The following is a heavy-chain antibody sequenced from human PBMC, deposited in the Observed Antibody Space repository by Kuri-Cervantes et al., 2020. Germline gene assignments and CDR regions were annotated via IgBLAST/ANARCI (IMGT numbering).Heavy chain of an antibody. V-gene: IGHV3-11*01. J-gene: IGHJ6*03. CDR3: ARVYRPYCSGGSCYSNYYYYYMDV. CDR2: ISSSGSTI. CDR1: GFTFSDYY. D-gene: IGHD2-15*01. Sequence: GESLKISCAASGFTFSDYYMGWIRQAPGKGLEWVSYISSSGSTIYYADSVKGRFTISRDNAKNSLYLQMNSLRAEDTAVYYCARVYRPYCSGGSCYSNYYYYYMDVWGKGTTVTVSS.